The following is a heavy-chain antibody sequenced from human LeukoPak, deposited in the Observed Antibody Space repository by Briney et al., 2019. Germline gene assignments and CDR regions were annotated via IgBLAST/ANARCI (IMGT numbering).Heavy chain of an antibody. D-gene: IGHD6-13*01. J-gene: IGHJ4*02. Sequence: SETLSLTCAVSGGSISIGGYSWSWIRQPPGKGLEWIGYIYQNGNTYYNPSLKSRFTISVDRSKNQFSMNLSSVTAADTAVYYCGRGGIAAAASGIDYWGQGTLVAVSS. CDR1: GGSISIGGYS. CDR2: IYQNGNT. V-gene: IGHV4-30-2*01. CDR3: GRGGIAAAASGIDY.